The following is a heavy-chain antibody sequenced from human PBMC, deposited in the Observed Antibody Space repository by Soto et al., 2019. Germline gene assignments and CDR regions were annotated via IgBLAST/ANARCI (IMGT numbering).Heavy chain of an antibody. Sequence: QVQLQESGPGLVKPSGTLSLTCAVSGGSITSNNWWSWVRQPPGKGLEWIGDLYYSGNTNYNPSLRGRGSMSGPKSQTPFSLSLTSVTAAATAVYYCARGFGQTSSWYFDLWGQGILITVAS. CDR3: ARGFGQTSSWYFDL. J-gene: IGHJ4*02. CDR2: LYYSGNT. D-gene: IGHD6-13*01. V-gene: IGHV4-4*02. CDR1: GGSITSNNW.